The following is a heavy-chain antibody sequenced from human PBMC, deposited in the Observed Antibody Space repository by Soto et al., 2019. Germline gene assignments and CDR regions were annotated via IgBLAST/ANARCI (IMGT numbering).Heavy chain of an antibody. V-gene: IGHV1-3*01. J-gene: IGHJ4*02. CDR1: GYTFTSYA. Sequence: ASVKVSCKASGYTFTSYAMHWVRQAPGQRLEWMGRINAGNGNTKYSQKFQDRVTITRDTSASTAYMELSSLRSEDTAVYYCARGNDYGGNHFDYWGQGTLVTV. CDR2: INAGNGNT. D-gene: IGHD4-17*01. CDR3: ARGNDYGGNHFDY.